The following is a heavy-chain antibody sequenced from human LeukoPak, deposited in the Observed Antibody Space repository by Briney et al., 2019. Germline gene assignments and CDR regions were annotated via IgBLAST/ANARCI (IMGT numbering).Heavy chain of an antibody. CDR2: IYHSGST. J-gene: IGHJ4*02. D-gene: IGHD2-15*01. CDR1: GGSISSFY. V-gene: IGHV4-59*08. CDR3: AGSRTRRDCSGGSCYHSGADY. Sequence: SETLSLTCTVSGGSISSFYWRWLRQPPGKRLEWIGYIYHSGSTNYNPSLKSRVTISVDTSKNQFSLKLSSVTAADTAVYYCAGSRTRRDCSGGSCYHSGADYWGQGTLVTVSS.